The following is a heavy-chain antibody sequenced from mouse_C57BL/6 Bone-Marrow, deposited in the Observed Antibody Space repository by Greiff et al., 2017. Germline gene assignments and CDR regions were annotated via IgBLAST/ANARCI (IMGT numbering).Heavy chain of an antibody. CDR1: GYTFTDYN. Sequence: VQLQQSGPELVKPGASVKMSCKASGYTFTDYNMHWVKQSHGKSLEWIGYINPNNGGTSYNQKFKGTATLTVNKSSSTAYMELRSLTSEDSAVYYCARWGYSVSSPYAMGYWGQGTSVTVSS. CDR3: ARWGYSVSSPYAMGY. V-gene: IGHV1-22*01. J-gene: IGHJ4*01. CDR2: INPNNGGT. D-gene: IGHD1-1*01.